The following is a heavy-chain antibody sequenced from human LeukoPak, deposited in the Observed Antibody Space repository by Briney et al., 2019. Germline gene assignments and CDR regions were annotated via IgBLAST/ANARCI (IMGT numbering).Heavy chain of an antibody. CDR1: GGSISSYY. CDR3: ARDMDYGDFDAFGI. J-gene: IGHJ3*02. V-gene: IGHV4-59*01. D-gene: IGHD4-17*01. Sequence: PSETLSLTCTVSGGSISSYYWSWIRQPPGKGLEWIGYIYYSGSTNYNPSLKSRVTISVDTSKNQFSLKLSSVTAADTAVYYCARDMDYGDFDAFGIWGQGTMVTVSS. CDR2: IYYSGST.